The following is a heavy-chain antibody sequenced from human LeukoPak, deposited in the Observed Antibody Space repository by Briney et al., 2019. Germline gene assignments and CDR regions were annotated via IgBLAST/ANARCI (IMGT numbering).Heavy chain of an antibody. CDR3: AKPYSGTILTGWFDP. Sequence: GGSLRLSCAASGFTFSSYAMTWVRQAPGKGLEWVSIISGSGGSASYADSVKGRFTISRDNSRNTLYLQMNSLRAEDTALYYCAKPYSGTILTGWFDPWGQGTLVTVSS. J-gene: IGHJ5*02. CDR1: GFTFSSYA. D-gene: IGHD3-9*01. V-gene: IGHV3-23*01. CDR2: ISGSGGSA.